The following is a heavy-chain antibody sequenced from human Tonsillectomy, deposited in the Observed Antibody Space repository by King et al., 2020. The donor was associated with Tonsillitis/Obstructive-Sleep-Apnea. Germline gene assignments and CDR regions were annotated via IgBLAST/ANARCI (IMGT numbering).Heavy chain of an antibody. V-gene: IGHV5-51*01. CDR2: IDPGDSDT. J-gene: IGHJ6*02. CDR3: ARHDHCTTTTGCDGAYYYYGMDV. Sequence: QLVQSGAEVRKPGESLKISCKGSGYSFTSYWIGWVRQMPGKGLEWMGIIDPGDSDTRYSPSFQGQVTISADKSISTAYLQWNSLKASDTAIYYCARHDHCTTTTGCDGAYYYYGMDVWGQGTTVTVSS. D-gene: IGHD2/OR15-2a*01. CDR1: GYSFTSYW.